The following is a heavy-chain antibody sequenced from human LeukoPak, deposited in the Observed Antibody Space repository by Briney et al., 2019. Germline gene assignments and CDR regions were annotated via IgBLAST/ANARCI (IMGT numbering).Heavy chain of an antibody. CDR1: GYTFTGCY. Sequence: GASVKVSCKASGYTFTGCYMHWVRQAPGQGLEWMGWINPNSGGTNYAQKFQGRVTMTRDTSISTAYMELSRLRSDDTAVYYCARAGRYFDWLLSYGMDVWGQGTTVTVSS. V-gene: IGHV1-2*02. CDR3: ARAGRYFDWLLSYGMDV. CDR2: INPNSGGT. J-gene: IGHJ6*02. D-gene: IGHD3-9*01.